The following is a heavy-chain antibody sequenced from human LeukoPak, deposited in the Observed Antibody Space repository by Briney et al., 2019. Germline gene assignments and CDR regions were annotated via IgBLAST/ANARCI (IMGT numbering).Heavy chain of an antibody. CDR2: IIPIFGTA. CDR1: GGTFSSYA. V-gene: IGHV1-69*05. J-gene: IGHJ6*03. CDR3: ARASMTTGYYYYYMDV. D-gene: IGHD4-17*01. Sequence: SVKVSCKASGGTFSSYAISWVRQAPGQGLEWMGGIIPIFGTANYAQKFQGRVTITTDESTSTAYMEPSNRRSEARAVYYCARASMTTGYYYYYMDVWGKGPTVTVSS.